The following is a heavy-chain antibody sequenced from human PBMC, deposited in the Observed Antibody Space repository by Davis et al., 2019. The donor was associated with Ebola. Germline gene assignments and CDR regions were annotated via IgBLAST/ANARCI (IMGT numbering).Heavy chain of an antibody. CDR1: GDTFSSYT. Sequence: SVKVSCKASGDTFSSYTISWVRQAPGQGLEWMGRIIPILGKANYAQKVQGRVTITTDKSTSTAYMELSSLRSEDTAVYYCARDLGMATILFRYWGQGTLVTVSS. V-gene: IGHV1-69*08. CDR3: ARDLGMATILFRY. J-gene: IGHJ4*02. D-gene: IGHD5-24*01. CDR2: IIPILGKA.